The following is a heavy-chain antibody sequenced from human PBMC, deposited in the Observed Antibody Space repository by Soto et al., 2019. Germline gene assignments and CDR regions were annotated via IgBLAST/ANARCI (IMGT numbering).Heavy chain of an antibody. CDR3: ASCRSGYYIYFDY. V-gene: IGHV3-30-3*01. CDR2: ISYDGSNK. J-gene: IGHJ4*02. Sequence: QVQLVESGGGVVQPGRSLRLSCAASGFTFSSYAMHWVRQAPGKGLEWVAVISYDGSNKYYADSVKGRFTISRDNSKNTLYLQMNSLRAEDTAVYYCASCRSGYYIYFDYWGQGNLVTVSS. D-gene: IGHD3-22*01. CDR1: GFTFSSYA.